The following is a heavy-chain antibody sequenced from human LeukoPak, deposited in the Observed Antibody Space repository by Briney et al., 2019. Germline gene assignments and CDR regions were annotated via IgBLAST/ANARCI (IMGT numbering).Heavy chain of an antibody. CDR1: GYTFTSYA. J-gene: IGHJ4*02. Sequence: ASVKVSCKASGYTFTSYAMNWVRQAPGQRLGWMGWINAGNGNTKYSQKFQGRVTITRDTSASTAYMELSSLRSEDTAVYYCASILLWFGELLSWGQGTLVTVSS. V-gene: IGHV1-3*01. CDR2: INAGNGNT. CDR3: ASILLWFGELLS. D-gene: IGHD3-10*01.